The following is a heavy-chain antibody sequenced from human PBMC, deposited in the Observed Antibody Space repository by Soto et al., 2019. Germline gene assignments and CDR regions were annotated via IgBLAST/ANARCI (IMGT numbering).Heavy chain of an antibody. CDR1: GGTFISYA. J-gene: IGHJ4*02. D-gene: IGHD3-22*01. V-gene: IGHV1-69*13. Sequence: SAKVSFRASGGTFISYAISWVRQAPGQGLEWMGGIIPIFGTANYAQKFQGRVTITADESTSTAYMELSSLRSEDTAVYYCARKIYDSSGYYYFDYWGQGTLVTVSS. CDR3: ARKIYDSSGYYYFDY. CDR2: IIPIFGTA.